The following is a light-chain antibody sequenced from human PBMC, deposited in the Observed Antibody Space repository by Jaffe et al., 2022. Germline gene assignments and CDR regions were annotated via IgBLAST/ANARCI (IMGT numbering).Light chain of an antibody. CDR2: AAS. CDR3: QQSYSTPRT. V-gene: IGKV1-39*01. J-gene: IGKJ3*01. CDR1: QSIITY. Sequence: DIQMTQSPSSLSASVGDRVTISCRASQSIITYLNWYQQKPGKGPKLLIYAASRLQSGVPSRFSGSGSGTDFTLTISSLQPEDFATYYCQQSYSTPRTFGPGTKVDIK.